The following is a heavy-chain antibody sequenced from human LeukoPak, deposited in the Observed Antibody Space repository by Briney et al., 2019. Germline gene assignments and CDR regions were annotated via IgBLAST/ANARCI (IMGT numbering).Heavy chain of an antibody. Sequence: GGSLRLSCAASGFTFSSAWMSWVRQAPGKGLEWVSAISGSGGSTYYADSVKGRFTISRDNSKNTLYLQMNSLRAEDTAVYYCAKDRGFGEFLGYDPWGQGTLVTVSS. CDR3: AKDRGFGEFLGYDP. V-gene: IGHV3-23*01. D-gene: IGHD3-10*01. J-gene: IGHJ5*02. CDR2: ISGSGGST. CDR1: GFTFSSAW.